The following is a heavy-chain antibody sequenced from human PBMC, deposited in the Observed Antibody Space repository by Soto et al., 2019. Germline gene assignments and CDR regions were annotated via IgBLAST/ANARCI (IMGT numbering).Heavy chain of an antibody. V-gene: IGHV2-5*02. J-gene: IGHJ1*01. Sequence: SGPTLVNPTQTLTLTCTFSGFSLSTSGVGVGWIRQPPGKALEWLALIYWDDDKRYSPSLKSRLTITKDTSKNQVVLTMTNMDPVDTATYYCAHRREGSSGQHWESFQHWGQGTLDTVSS. CDR2: IYWDDDK. D-gene: IGHD3-10*01. CDR1: GFSLSTSGVG. CDR3: AHRREGSSGQHWESFQH.